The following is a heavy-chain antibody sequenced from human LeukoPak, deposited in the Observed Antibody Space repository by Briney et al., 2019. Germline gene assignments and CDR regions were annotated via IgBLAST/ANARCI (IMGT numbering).Heavy chain of an antibody. J-gene: IGHJ4*02. CDR3: ATVFSSSNEFFDY. CDR1: GLTFSSHW. CDR2: ITNDGSST. Sequence: GSLRLSCAASGLTFSSHWMHWVRQAPGKGLVWVSRITNDGSSTTYADSVKGRFTISRDNAKNMLYLQVNSLRAEDTAVYYCATVFSSSNEFFDYWGQGALVTVSS. V-gene: IGHV3-74*01. D-gene: IGHD2-2*01.